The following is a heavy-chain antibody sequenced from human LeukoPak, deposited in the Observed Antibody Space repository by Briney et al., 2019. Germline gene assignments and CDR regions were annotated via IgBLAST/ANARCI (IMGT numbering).Heavy chain of an antibody. CDR1: GGSISSYY. Sequence: SETLSLTCAVSGGSISSYYWSWIRQPAGKGLEWIGRIYTSESTNYNPALKSRVTMSLDTPKNQFSLKLSSVTAADTAVYYCARGLLYYYGLDVWGQGTTVTVSS. J-gene: IGHJ6*02. CDR2: IYTSEST. V-gene: IGHV4-4*07. CDR3: ARGLLYYYGLDV.